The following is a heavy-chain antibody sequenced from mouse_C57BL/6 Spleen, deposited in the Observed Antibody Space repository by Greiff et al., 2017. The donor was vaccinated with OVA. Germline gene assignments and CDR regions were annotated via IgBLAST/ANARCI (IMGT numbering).Heavy chain of an antibody. CDR3: AREDYYGSSHYYAMDY. D-gene: IGHD1-1*01. CDR2: INPNYGTT. Sequence: VHVKQSGPELVKPGASVKISCKASGYSFTDYNMNWVKQSNGKSLEWIGVINPNYGTTSYNQKFKGKATLTVDQSSSTAYMQLNSLTSEDSAVYYCAREDYYGSSHYYAMDYWGQGTSVTVSS. V-gene: IGHV1-39*01. CDR1: GYSFTDYN. J-gene: IGHJ4*01.